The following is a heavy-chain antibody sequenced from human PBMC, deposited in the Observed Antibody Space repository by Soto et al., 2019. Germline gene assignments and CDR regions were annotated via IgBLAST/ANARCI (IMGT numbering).Heavy chain of an antibody. CDR3: ARVAPYTAAAGMSLRYYFDY. J-gene: IGHJ4*02. CDR1: GGSFSGYY. D-gene: IGHD6-13*01. CDR2: INHSGST. Sequence: SETLSLTCAVYGGSFSGYYWSWIRQPPGKGLEWIGEINHSGSTNYNPSLKSRVTISVDTSKNQFSRKLSSVTAADTAVYYCARVAPYTAAAGMSLRYYFDYWGQGTLVTVSS. V-gene: IGHV4-34*01.